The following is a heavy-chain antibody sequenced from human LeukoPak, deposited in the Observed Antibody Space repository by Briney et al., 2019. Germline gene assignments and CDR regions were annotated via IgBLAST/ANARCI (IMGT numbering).Heavy chain of an antibody. D-gene: IGHD3-16*01. CDR2: IYHSGST. J-gene: IGHJ4*02. CDR3: PGDFGNY. Sequence: PSETLSLTCAVSGGSISSGGYSWSWIRQPPGKGLEWIGYIYHSGSTYYNPSLKSRVTISVDRSKNQFSLKLSSVTAADTAVYYGPGDFGNYGGRGPLVTVS. CDR1: GGSISSGGYS. V-gene: IGHV4-30-2*01.